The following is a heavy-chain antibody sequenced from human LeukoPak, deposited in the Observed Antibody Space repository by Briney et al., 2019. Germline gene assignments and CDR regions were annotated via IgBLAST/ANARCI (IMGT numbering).Heavy chain of an antibody. CDR1: GYTFTSYD. V-gene: IGHV1-8*01. CDR3: ARAPDPLGYCSITSCYEPDY. CDR2: MNPNSGNT. J-gene: IGHJ4*02. D-gene: IGHD2-2*01. Sequence: VASVKVSCKASGYTFTSYDINWVRQATGQGLEWMGWMNPNSGNTGYAQKFQGRVTMTRNTSISTAYMELSSLRSEDTAVYYCARAPDPLGYCSITSCYEPDYLGQASMVTVCS.